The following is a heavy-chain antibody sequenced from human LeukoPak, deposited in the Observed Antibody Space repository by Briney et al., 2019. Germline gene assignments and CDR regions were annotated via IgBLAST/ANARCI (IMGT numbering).Heavy chain of an antibody. J-gene: IGHJ5*02. CDR3: ATLGYCYDSSGYFGINRNWFDP. D-gene: IGHD3-22*01. Sequence: GKSLKISCKGSGYSFTSYWIGWVRQMPGKGLEGMGIIYPGDSDTSYSPSFQGQVTISADKSISTAYLQWSSLKDSDTAMYYFATLGYCYDSSGYFGINRNWFDPWGQGTLVTVSS. CDR1: GYSFTSYW. V-gene: IGHV5-51*01. CDR2: IYPGDSDT.